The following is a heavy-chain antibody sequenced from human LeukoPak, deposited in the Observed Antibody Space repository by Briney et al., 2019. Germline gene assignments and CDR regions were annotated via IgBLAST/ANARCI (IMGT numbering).Heavy chain of an antibody. CDR1: GGSMSTYA. J-gene: IGHJ5*02. CDR3: ARGRHGPLNWFDP. CDR2: IYHSGST. V-gene: IGHV4-59*01. Sequence: SETLSLTCTVSGGSMSTYAWSWIRQPPGKGLEYIGYIYHSGSTNYSPSLKSRVTISVDTSKKQFSLKLSSVTAADTAVYYCARGRHGPLNWFDPWGQGILVTVSS. D-gene: IGHD2-8*01.